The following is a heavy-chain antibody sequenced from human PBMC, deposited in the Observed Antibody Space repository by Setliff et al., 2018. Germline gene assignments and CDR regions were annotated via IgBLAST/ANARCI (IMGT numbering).Heavy chain of an antibody. J-gene: IGHJ3*02. CDR2: IYTSGST. CDR3: AREGFGDGAFDI. D-gene: IGHD3-10*01. V-gene: IGHV4-59*11. Sequence: SETLSLTCTVSGGSISSHCWSWIRQPPGKGLEWIGSIYTSGSTNYNPSPKSRVTISVDTSKNQFSLKLSSVTAADTAVYYCAREGFGDGAFDIWGQGTMVTVSS. CDR1: GGSISSHC.